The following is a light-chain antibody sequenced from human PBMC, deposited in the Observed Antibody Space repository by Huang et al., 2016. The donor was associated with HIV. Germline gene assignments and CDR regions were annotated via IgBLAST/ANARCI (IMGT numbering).Light chain of an antibody. CDR3: QQYYNTPYT. Sequence: DIQMTQSPSSLSASVGDRVTITCRASQGITKSLVWYQHKPGKAPKLLLFATSRLERGVPSRFSGSGSGTDFTLTISSLQPADFATYYCQQYYNTPYTFGQGTKLEIK. V-gene: IGKV1-NL1*01. J-gene: IGKJ2*01. CDR1: QGITKS. CDR2: ATS.